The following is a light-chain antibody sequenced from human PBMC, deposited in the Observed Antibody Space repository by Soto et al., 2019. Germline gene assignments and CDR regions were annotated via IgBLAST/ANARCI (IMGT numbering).Light chain of an antibody. J-gene: IGKJ1*01. CDR2: GAS. Sequence: EIVLTQSPGTMSLSPGERATLSCRASQSVAGTNLAWYQQKPGQGPRLLIYGASFRATGIPDRFSGSGSGTDFTLTISRLEPEDSAVYYCQQYDSSPRTFGQGTRVEIK. V-gene: IGKV3-20*01. CDR1: QSVAGTN. CDR3: QQYDSSPRT.